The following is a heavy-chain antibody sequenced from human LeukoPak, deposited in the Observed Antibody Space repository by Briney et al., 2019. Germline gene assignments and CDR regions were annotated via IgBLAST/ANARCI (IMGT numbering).Heavy chain of an antibody. CDR1: GGSFSSYY. J-gene: IGHJ3*02. Sequence: SETLSLTCAVYGGSFSSYYWSWIRQPAGKGLEWIGRIYTSGSTNYNPTLKSRVTMSVDTSKNQFSLKLSSVTAADTAVYYCARERFRGSNAFDIWGQGTMVTVSS. D-gene: IGHD3-10*01. V-gene: IGHV4-4*07. CDR3: ARERFRGSNAFDI. CDR2: IYTSGST.